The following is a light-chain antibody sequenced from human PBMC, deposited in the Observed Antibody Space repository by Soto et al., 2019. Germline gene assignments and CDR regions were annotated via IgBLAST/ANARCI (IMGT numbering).Light chain of an antibody. CDR1: QIVASTS. CDR3: HQYDGSHPYT. V-gene: IGKV3-20*01. Sequence: EIVLTQSPGTLSLSPGDRATLSCRASQIVASTSFAWYQQSPGQAPRLLIYAASTRASDVPDRFSGSGSGTDFTLSISRLEPEDFAVYYCHQYDGSHPYTFGQGTRLEIK. J-gene: IGKJ2*01. CDR2: AAS.